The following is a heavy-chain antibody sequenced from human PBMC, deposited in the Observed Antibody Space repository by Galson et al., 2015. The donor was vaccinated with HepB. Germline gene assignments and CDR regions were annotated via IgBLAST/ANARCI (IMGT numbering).Heavy chain of an antibody. Sequence: SLRLSCAASGFTVSATYMSWVRQAPGKGLEWVSLIYSGGDTYYANSAKGRFTTSTDESKNTLYHQLNTLRADDTAVYYCSRGYSVSWYSGLGYGGQGTLVTVSS. V-gene: IGHV3-53*01. CDR1: GFTVSATY. CDR2: IYSGGDT. D-gene: IGHD6-13*01. J-gene: IGHJ4*02. CDR3: SRGYSVSWYSGLGY.